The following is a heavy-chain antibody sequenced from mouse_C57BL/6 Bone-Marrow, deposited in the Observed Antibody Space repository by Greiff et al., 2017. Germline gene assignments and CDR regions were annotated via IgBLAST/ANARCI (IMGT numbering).Heavy chain of an antibody. CDR1: GYTFTSYW. CDR3: AREGMVTTAWFAY. D-gene: IGHD2-2*01. CDR2: IDPNSGGT. V-gene: IGHV1-72*01. Sequence: VQLQQPGAELVKPGASVKLSCKASGYTFTSYWMHWVKQRPGRGLEWIGRIDPNSGGTKYNEKFKSEATLTVDKPSSTAYMQLSSLTSEDSAVYYCAREGMVTTAWFAYWGQGTLVTVSA. J-gene: IGHJ3*01.